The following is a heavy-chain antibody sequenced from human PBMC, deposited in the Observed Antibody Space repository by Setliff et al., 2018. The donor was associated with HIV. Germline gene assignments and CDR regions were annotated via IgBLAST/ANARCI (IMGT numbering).Heavy chain of an antibody. CDR1: GGSISSVSHF. Sequence: SETLSLTCTVSGGSISSVSHFWICVRQPAGKGLEWIGRINTSGRINYNPSLESRVSMSVDTSKNQFSLKLNSVTAAATAVYYCARAVHYDILTGYYLEGYFDYWGQGTLVTVSS. J-gene: IGHJ4*02. V-gene: IGHV4-61*02. CDR3: ARAVHYDILTGYYLEGYFDY. D-gene: IGHD3-9*01. CDR2: INTSGRI.